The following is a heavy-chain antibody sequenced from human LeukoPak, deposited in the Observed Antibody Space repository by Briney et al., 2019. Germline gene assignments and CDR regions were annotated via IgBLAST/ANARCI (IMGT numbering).Heavy chain of an antibody. Sequence: GGSLRLSCAASGFTFSSYGMHWVRQAPGKGLEGVAVISYDGSNKYYADSVKGRFTISRDNSKNTLYLQMNSLRAEDTAVYYCARGYCSGGSCQTDYWGQGTLVTVSS. V-gene: IGHV3-30*03. CDR2: ISYDGSNK. CDR1: GFTFSSYG. D-gene: IGHD2-15*01. J-gene: IGHJ4*02. CDR3: ARGYCSGGSCQTDY.